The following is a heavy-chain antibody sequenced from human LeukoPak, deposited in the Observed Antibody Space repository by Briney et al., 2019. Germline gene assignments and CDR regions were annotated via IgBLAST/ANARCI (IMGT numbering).Heavy chain of an antibody. CDR3: AKIWFGHYFDY. CDR2: IWYDGSNK. D-gene: IGHD3-10*01. CDR1: GFTFSSYG. J-gene: IGHJ4*02. V-gene: IGHV3-33*06. Sequence: GGSLRLSCAASGFTFSSYGMHWVRQAPGKGLEGVAVIWYDGSNKYYADSVNGRFTISRDNSKKTLYLQMNSLRVEDTALYYCAKIWFGHYFDYWGQGTLVTVSS.